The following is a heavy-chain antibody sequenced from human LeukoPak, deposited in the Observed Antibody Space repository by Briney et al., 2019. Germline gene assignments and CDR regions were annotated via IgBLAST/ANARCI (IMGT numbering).Heavy chain of an antibody. CDR2: ISGIGGST. D-gene: IGHD3-22*01. CDR1: GFTFSSYA. Sequence: GGFMRPSCPASGFTFSSYAMSWVRQAPGDGLEWVSAISGIGGSTYYADSGTGRLTISRDNSKNTLYLQMNSLRAEDTAVYYCAKDAVRSYYYDSSGYYGGYWGQGTLVTVSS. V-gene: IGHV3-23*01. CDR3: AKDAVRSYYYDSSGYYGGY. J-gene: IGHJ4*02.